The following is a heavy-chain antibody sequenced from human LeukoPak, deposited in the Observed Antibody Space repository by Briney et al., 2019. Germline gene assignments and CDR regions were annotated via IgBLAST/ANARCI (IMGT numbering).Heavy chain of an antibody. CDR1: GFTFSSYW. CDR2: IKQDGSEK. CDR3: AKDLHYGSADY. Sequence: GGSLRLSCAASGFTFSSYWMSWVRQAPGKGLEWVANIKQDGSEKYYVDSVKGRFTISRDNAKNALYLQINSLRAEDTAVYYCAKDLHYGSADYWGQGTLVTVSS. D-gene: IGHD3-10*01. V-gene: IGHV3-7*01. J-gene: IGHJ4*02.